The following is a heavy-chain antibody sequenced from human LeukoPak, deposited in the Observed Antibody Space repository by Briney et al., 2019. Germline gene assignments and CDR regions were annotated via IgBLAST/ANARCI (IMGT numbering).Heavy chain of an antibody. CDR1: GTSVNNYY. V-gene: IGHV4-4*07. CDR2: IYSSGST. Sequence: SETLSLTCIVSGTSVNNYYWSWIRQPAGKGLEWIGRIYSSGSTNYNLSLTSRVSISVDKSKNLVSLKLESVTAADTAVYYCARERVGYDTSGRGPRFDSWGQGTLVTVSS. D-gene: IGHD3-22*01. J-gene: IGHJ4*02. CDR3: ARERVGYDTSGRGPRFDS.